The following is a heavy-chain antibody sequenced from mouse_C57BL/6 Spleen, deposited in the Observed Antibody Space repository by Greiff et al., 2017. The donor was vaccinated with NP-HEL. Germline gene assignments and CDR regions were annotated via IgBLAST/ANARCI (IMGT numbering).Heavy chain of an antibody. CDR1: GYTFTSYW. Sequence: VQLQQPGAELVKPGASVKMSCKASGYTFTSYWITWVKQRPGQGLEWIGDIYPGSGSTNYNEKFKSKATLTVDTSSSTAYMQLSSLTSEDSAVYYCARGGYYYGSDAMDYWGQGTSVTVSS. J-gene: IGHJ4*01. CDR3: ARGGYYYGSDAMDY. CDR2: IYPGSGST. D-gene: IGHD1-1*01. V-gene: IGHV1-55*01.